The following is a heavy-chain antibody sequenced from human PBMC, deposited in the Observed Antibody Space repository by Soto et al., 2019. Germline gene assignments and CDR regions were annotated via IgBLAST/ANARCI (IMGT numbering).Heavy chain of an antibody. Sequence: VVSLRLSCAAAGGTFSSYAMSWVRQAPGKGLEWVSAISGSGGSTYYADSVKGRFTISRDNSKNTLYLQMNSLRAEDTAVYYCAKADSSGYYYVAYYYGMDVWGQGTTVTVSS. D-gene: IGHD3-22*01. V-gene: IGHV3-23*01. CDR2: ISGSGGST. CDR1: GGTFSSYA. J-gene: IGHJ6*02. CDR3: AKADSSGYYYVAYYYGMDV.